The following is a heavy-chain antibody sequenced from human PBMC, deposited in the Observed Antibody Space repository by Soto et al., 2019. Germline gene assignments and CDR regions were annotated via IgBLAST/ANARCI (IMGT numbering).Heavy chain of an antibody. CDR1: GGTFSSYA. V-gene: IGHV1-69*01. CDR2: IISIFGTA. J-gene: IGHJ6*02. D-gene: IGHD6-13*01. Sequence: QVQLVQSGAEVQKPGSSVKVSCKASGGTFSSYAINWVRQAPGQGLEWMGGIISIFGTANYAQKFLGRVTITADESTSTAYMELSSLRSEDTAMYYCARVIGIAAAWWLGGYGMDVWGQGTTVTVSS. CDR3: ARVIGIAAAWWLGGYGMDV.